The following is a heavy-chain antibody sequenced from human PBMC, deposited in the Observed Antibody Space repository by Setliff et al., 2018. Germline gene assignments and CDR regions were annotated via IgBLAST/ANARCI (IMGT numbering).Heavy chain of an antibody. V-gene: IGHV1-2*04. D-gene: IGHD3-16*01. Sequence: VASVKVSCKTSGYAFTDNYIHWVRQAPGQGLEWMGWINPKTGGTNLAQKFQGWVSMTRDTSITTAYMELSRPTSDDMAVYFCARSDHLVVDGFDVWGQGTMVTV. J-gene: IGHJ3*01. CDR1: GYAFTDNY. CDR3: ARSDHLVVDGFDV. CDR2: INPKTGGT.